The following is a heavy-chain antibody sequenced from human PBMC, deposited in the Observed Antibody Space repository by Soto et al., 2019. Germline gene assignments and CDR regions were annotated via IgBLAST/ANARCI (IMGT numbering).Heavy chain of an antibody. CDR3: ARDDRTGYYDSSGYYPIDY. V-gene: IGHV1-18*01. CDR2: ISAYNGNT. CDR1: GYTFTSYG. D-gene: IGHD3-22*01. J-gene: IGHJ4*02. Sequence: GASVKVSCKASGYTFTSYGISWVRQAPGQGLEWMGWISAYNGNTNYAQKLQGRVTMTTDTSTSTAYMELRSLRSDDTAVYYCARDDRTGYYDSSGYYPIDYWGQGTLVTVSS.